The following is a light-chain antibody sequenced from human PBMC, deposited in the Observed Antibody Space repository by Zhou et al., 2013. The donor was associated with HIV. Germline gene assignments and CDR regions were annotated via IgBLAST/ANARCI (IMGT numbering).Light chain of an antibody. CDR1: QSINSW. J-gene: IGKJ1*01. Sequence: DVQMTQSPSTLSASVGDRVTITCRASQSINSWLAWYQQKPGKAPKLLIYKASDLQSGVPSRFSGSGSGTEFTLTISGLQPDDFATYYCQQYNTYSGTFGQGTKVDIK. V-gene: IGKV1-5*03. CDR3: QQYNTYSGT. CDR2: KAS.